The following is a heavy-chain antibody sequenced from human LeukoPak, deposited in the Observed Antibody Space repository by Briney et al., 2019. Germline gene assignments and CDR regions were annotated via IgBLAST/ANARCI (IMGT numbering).Heavy chain of an antibody. D-gene: IGHD1-26*01. Sequence: GRSLRLSCAASGFTFSTYGMHWVRQTPGKGLEWVAVISYDGSNQYYADSVKGRFTISRDNSKNTLYLQMNSLRAEDTAVYYCARDNPVGATGPFDYWGQGTLVTVSS. CDR3: ARDNPVGATGPFDY. CDR2: ISYDGSNQ. CDR1: GFTFSTYG. J-gene: IGHJ4*02. V-gene: IGHV3-30*03.